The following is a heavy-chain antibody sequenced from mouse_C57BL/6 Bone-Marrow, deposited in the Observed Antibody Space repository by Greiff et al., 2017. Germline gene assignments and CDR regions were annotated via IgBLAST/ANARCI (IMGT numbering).Heavy chain of an antibody. D-gene: IGHD2-3*01. CDR3: ARGWPCAY. V-gene: IGHV5-17*01. CDR2: ISSGSSTI. CDR1: GFTFSDYG. J-gene: IGHJ3*01. Sequence: EVQLVESGGGLVKPGGSLKLSCAASGFTFSDYGMHWVRQAPEKGLEWVAYISSGSSTIYYADTVKGRFTISRDNAKNTLFLQMTSLRSEDTAMYYCARGWPCAYWGQETLVTVSA.